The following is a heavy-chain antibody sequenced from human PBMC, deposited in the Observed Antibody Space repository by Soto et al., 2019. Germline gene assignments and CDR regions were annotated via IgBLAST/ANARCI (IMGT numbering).Heavy chain of an antibody. CDR1: EFTFGNYW. Sequence: EVQLVESGGGLVQPGGSLRLSCAASEFTFGNYWMTWVRKAPGKGLEWVAKIKGDGSAKSYLDSVRGRFTVSRDNAENSLFLQMNILRAEDTALYSCARDVSPGSSGYYLEAFDIWGQGTMVTVS. D-gene: IGHD6-25*01. J-gene: IGHJ3*02. CDR2: IKGDGSAK. V-gene: IGHV3-7*05. CDR3: ARDVSPGSSGYYLEAFDI.